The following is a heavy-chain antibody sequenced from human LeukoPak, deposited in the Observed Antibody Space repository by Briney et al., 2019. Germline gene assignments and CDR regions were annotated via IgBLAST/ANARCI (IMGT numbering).Heavy chain of an antibody. D-gene: IGHD1-7*01. V-gene: IGHV3-23*01. CDR1: GFTFSSYG. Sequence: GGSLRLSCAASGFTFSSYGMHWVRQAPGKGLEWVSAISGSGGSTYYADSVKGRFTISRDNSKNTLYLQMNSLRAEDTAVYYCAKSNWNYEFDYWGQGTLVTVSS. J-gene: IGHJ4*02. CDR3: AKSNWNYEFDY. CDR2: ISGSGGST.